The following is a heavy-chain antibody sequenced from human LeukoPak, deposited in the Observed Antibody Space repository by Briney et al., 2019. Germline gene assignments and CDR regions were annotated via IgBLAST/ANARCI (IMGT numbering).Heavy chain of an antibody. Sequence: SVKVSCKASGYTFTSYDINWVRQATGQGLEWMGWMNPNSGNTGYAQKFQGRVTMTRNTSISTAYMELSSLRSEDTAVYYCARGYPLSTVTTWYSFDYWGQGTLVTVSS. CDR2: MNPNSGNT. J-gene: IGHJ4*02. CDR3: ARGYPLSTVTTWYSFDY. CDR1: GYTFTSYD. V-gene: IGHV1-8*01. D-gene: IGHD4-17*01.